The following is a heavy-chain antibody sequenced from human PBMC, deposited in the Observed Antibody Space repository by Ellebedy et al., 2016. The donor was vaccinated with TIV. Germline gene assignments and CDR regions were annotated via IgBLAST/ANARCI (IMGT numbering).Heavy chain of an antibody. V-gene: IGHV3-7*01. CDR2: INQDGSEQ. D-gene: IGHD4-17*01. J-gene: IGHJ3*02. Sequence: GESLKISCAASGFTFSSYWMTWVRQAPGKGLEWVANINQDGSEQYYVDSVQGRFTISRDNARNSLNRQMNSVRAEDAAVYYCATDGSYGDYRSPTHAFVMWGQGTMVIVSS. CDR3: ATDGSYGDYRSPTHAFVM. CDR1: GFTFSSYW.